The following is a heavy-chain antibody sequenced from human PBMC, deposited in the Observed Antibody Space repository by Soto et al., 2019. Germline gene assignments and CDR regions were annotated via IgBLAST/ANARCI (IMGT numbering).Heavy chain of an antibody. V-gene: IGHV3-30*18. J-gene: IGHJ4*02. CDR3: AKDLWGVIPGEGY. Sequence: QVQLVESGGGVVQPGRSLRLSCAASGFTFSSYGMHWVRQAPGKGLEWVAVISYDGSKKYYADSVKGRFTISRYNSKHILYFDMNSLRSQDTAVYYCAKDLWGVIPGEGYWGQGTLVTVSS. D-gene: IGHD3-10*01. CDR1: GFTFSSYG. CDR2: ISYDGSKK.